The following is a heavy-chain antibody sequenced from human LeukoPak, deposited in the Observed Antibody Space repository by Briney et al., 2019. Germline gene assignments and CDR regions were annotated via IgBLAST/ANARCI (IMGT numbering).Heavy chain of an antibody. CDR1: GFGMSGNA. D-gene: IGHD1-1*01. CDR3: AKDSLGSTGTFFFDY. J-gene: IGHJ4*02. Sequence: PGGSLRLSCAGSGFGMSGNAMSWVRQAPGKGLEWVSAIEGAVEKTHYADSVKGRFTISRDNSKNTLYLQMNSLRAEDTAVYYCAKDSLGSTGTFFFDYWGQGTLVTVSS. CDR2: IEGAVEKT. V-gene: IGHV3-23*01.